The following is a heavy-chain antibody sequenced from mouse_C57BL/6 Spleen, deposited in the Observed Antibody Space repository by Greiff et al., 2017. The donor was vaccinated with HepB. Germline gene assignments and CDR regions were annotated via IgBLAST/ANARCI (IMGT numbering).Heavy chain of an antibody. CDR1: GFTFSDYY. D-gene: IGHD2-1*01. CDR3: ARYGNYSHWYFDV. Sequence: EVKLVESGGGLVQPGGSLKLSCAASGFTFSDYYMYWVRQTPEKRLEWVAYISNGGGSTYYPDTVKGRCTISRDNAKNTLYLQMSRLKSEDTAMYYCARYGNYSHWYFDVWGTGTTVTVSS. J-gene: IGHJ1*03. V-gene: IGHV5-12*01. CDR2: ISNGGGST.